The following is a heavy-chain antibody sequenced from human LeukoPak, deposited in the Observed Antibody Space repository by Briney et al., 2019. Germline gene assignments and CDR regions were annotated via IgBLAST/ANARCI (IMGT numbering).Heavy chain of an antibody. CDR3: ASASLRYVEWLLPDAFDI. Sequence: SETLSLTCTVSGGSISSYYWSWIRQPPGKGLEWIGYIYYSGSTNYNPSLKSRVTISVDTSKNQFSLKLSSVTAAERAVYYCASASLRYVEWLLPDAFDIWGQGTMVTVSS. D-gene: IGHD3-9*01. CDR1: GGSISSYY. J-gene: IGHJ3*02. CDR2: IYYSGST. V-gene: IGHV4-59*08.